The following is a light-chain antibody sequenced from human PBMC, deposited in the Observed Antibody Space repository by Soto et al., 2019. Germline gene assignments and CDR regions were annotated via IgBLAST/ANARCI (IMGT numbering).Light chain of an antibody. J-gene: IGKJ2*01. CDR1: QTFSNTY. CDR3: QQYGSSPPFT. CDR2: GAS. Sequence: EIVLTQSPGTLSLSPGESATLSCRASQTFSNTYLAWYQQKPGQAPRLLIYGASSRAPGIPDRVSGSESGTDFTLTISRVEPEDFAVYYCQQYGSSPPFTFGQGTKLEIK. V-gene: IGKV3-20*01.